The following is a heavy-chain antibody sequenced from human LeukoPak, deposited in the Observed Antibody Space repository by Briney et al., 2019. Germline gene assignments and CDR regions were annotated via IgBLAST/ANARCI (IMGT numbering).Heavy chain of an antibody. D-gene: IGHD1-26*01. V-gene: IGHV1-69*05. J-gene: IGHJ4*02. Sequence: ASVKVSCKTSGGTFTSYAISWVRQAPGQGLEWMGGIIPIFGTANYAQKFQGRVTITTDESTSTAYMELSSLRSEDTAVYYCAREVGGSYYHYWGQGTLVTVSS. CDR1: GGTFTSYA. CDR2: IIPIFGTA. CDR3: AREVGGSYYHY.